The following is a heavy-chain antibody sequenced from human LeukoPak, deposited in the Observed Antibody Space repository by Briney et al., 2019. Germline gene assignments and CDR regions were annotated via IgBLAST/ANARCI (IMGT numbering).Heavy chain of an antibody. CDR2: INQDGSRK. D-gene: IGHD5-12*01. CDR3: ARLWGDATIFDL. V-gene: IGHV3-7*01. Sequence: SGGSLRLSCTASEFTFSAFWMSWVRQAPGKGLEWVANINQDGSRKHYVDSVKGRFTVSRDNAEKSLYPQTNSLRVEDTALYYCARLWGDATIFDLWGQGTLVTVSS. CDR1: EFTFSAFW. J-gene: IGHJ4*02.